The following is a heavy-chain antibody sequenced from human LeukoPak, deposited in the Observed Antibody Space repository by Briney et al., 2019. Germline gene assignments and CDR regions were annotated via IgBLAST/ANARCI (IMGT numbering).Heavy chain of an antibody. J-gene: IGHJ5*02. D-gene: IGHD6-13*01. CDR1: GFTFSSYA. CDR3: ARVASRAAAGPNWFDP. Sequence: PGRSLRLSCAASGFTFSSYAMHWVRQAPGKGLEWVAVISYDGSNKYYADSVKGRFTISRDNSKNTLYLQTNSLRAEDKAVYYCARVASRAAAGPNWFDPWGQGTLVTVSS. CDR2: ISYDGSNK. V-gene: IGHV3-30-3*01.